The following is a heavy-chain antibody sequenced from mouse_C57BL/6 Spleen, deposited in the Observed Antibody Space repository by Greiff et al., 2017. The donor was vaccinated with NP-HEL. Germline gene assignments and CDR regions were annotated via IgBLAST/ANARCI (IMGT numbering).Heavy chain of an antibody. CDR1: GYSFTSYY. V-gene: IGHV1-66*01. CDR2: IYPGSGNT. D-gene: IGHD1-1*01. Sequence: QVQLQQSGPELVKPGASVKISCKASGYSFTSYYIHWVKQRPGQGLEWIGWIYPGSGNTKYNEKFKGKATLTADTSSSTAYMQLSSLPSEDSAVYYCAITTVVAAWFAYWGPGTLVTVSA. J-gene: IGHJ3*01. CDR3: AITTVVAAWFAY.